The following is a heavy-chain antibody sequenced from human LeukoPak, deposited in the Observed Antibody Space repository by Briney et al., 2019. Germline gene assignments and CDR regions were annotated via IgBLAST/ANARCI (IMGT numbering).Heavy chain of an antibody. CDR1: GGSISSGGYY. D-gene: IGHD4-17*01. CDR3: ARDRGGYGSYYYMDV. V-gene: IGHV4-31*03. CDR2: IYYSGST. Sequence: PSETLSLTCTVSGGSISSGGYYWSWIRQHPGKGLEWIGYIYYSGSTYYNPSLKSRVTISVDTSKNQFSLKLSSVTAADTAVYYCARDRGGYGSYYYMDVWGKGTTVTVSS. J-gene: IGHJ6*03.